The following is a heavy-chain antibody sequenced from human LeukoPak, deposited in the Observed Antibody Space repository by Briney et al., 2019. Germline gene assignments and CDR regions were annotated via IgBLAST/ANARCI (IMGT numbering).Heavy chain of an antibody. J-gene: IGHJ4*02. CDR2: IIPILGIA. CDR1: GGTFSSYA. D-gene: IGHD4-17*01. V-gene: IGHV1-69*04. CDR3: ARDLHGDYVPDFDY. Sequence: ASVKVSCKASGGTFSSYAISWVRQAPGQGLEWMGRIIPILGIANYAQKFQGRVTITADKSTSTAYMELSSLRSEDTAVYYCARDLHGDYVPDFDYWGQGTLVTVSS.